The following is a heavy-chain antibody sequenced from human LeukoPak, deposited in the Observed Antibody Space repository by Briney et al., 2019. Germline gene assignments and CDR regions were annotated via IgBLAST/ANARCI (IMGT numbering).Heavy chain of an antibody. D-gene: IGHD6-6*01. V-gene: IGHV3-21*01. CDR1: GFTFSSYS. CDR3: ARDYTRGIAARPLTWFDP. J-gene: IGHJ5*02. Sequence: GGSLRLSCAASGFTFSSYSMNWVRQAPGKGLEWVSSISSSSNYIYYADSVKGRFTISRDNAKNSLYLQMNSLRAEDTAVYYCARDYTRGIAARPLTWFDPWGQGTLVTVSS. CDR2: ISSSSNYI.